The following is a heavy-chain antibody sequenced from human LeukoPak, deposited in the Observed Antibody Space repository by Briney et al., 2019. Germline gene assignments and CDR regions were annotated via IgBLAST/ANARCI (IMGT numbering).Heavy chain of an antibody. D-gene: IGHD3-22*01. J-gene: IGHJ4*02. V-gene: IGHV4-4*07. CDR1: GGSINSYY. CDR3: AREEYFQDSNGYSYYFHS. CDR2: IYTTGTT. Sequence: SETLSLTCTVSGGSINSYYWGWVRQPAGKGLEWIGRIYTTGTTNYSPSLKSRLTMSLDTSKNQFSLKLRSVTAADTAVYYCAREEYFQDSNGYSYYFHSWGQGSLVTVSS.